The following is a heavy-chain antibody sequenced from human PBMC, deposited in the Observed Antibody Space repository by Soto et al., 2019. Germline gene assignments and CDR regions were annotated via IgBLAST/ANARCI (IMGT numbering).Heavy chain of an antibody. Sequence: QVQLQQSGPGLVKPSQTLSLTCAISGDSVSSYDSTWDWIRQSPSRGLEWLGRTYYRSKWYHDYAVAVKSRITIHPDTSNNQLSLQLNSVTHDDTAVYYCVRLIGNSWLDSWGQGTLVTVSS. CDR1: GDSVSSYDST. V-gene: IGHV6-1*01. D-gene: IGHD2-8*01. CDR3: VRLIGNSWLDS. J-gene: IGHJ5*01. CDR2: TYYRSKWYH.